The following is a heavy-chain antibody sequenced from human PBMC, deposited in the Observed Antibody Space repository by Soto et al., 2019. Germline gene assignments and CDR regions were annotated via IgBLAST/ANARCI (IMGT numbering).Heavy chain of an antibody. CDR1: GDSISSSSSY. D-gene: IGHD3-10*01. V-gene: IGHV4-39*01. J-gene: IGHJ4*02. CDR2: ISHSGTT. CDR3: ARRNYPYYFDY. Sequence: PSETLSLTCTVSGDSISSSSSYWGWIRQPPGKGLEWIAIISHSGTTYYTPSLKSRLTISADTSKNQFSLNLASVTAADTAVYYCARRNYPYYFDYWGQGTLVTVSS.